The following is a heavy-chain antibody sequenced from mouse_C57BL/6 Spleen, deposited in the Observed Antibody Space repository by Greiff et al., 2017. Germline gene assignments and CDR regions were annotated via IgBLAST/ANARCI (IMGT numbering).Heavy chain of an antibody. V-gene: IGHV1-54*01. CDR1: GYAFTNYL. Sequence: QVQLQQSGAELVRPGTSVKVSCKASGYAFTNYLIEWVKQRPGQGLEWIGVINPGSGGTNYNVKFKGKATLTADKSSSTAYMQLSSLTSEDSAVYFCARGGGGDYWGQGTTLTVSS. J-gene: IGHJ2*01. CDR2: INPGSGGT. CDR3: ARGGGGDY.